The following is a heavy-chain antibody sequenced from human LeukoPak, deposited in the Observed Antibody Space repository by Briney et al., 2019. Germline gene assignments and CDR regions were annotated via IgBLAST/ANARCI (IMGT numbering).Heavy chain of an antibody. CDR3: ARSYSSNWYGTFDY. V-gene: IGHV3-21*06. CDR1: GFTFSDYN. Sequence: GGSLRLSCAASGFTFSDYNMNWVRQAPGKGLEWVASIRDSSSDIYYADSVKGRFTISRDNAKNSLYLQMNSLRAEDTAVYYCARSYSSNWYGTFDYWGQGTVVTVSS. D-gene: IGHD6-13*01. J-gene: IGHJ4*02. CDR2: IRDSSSDI.